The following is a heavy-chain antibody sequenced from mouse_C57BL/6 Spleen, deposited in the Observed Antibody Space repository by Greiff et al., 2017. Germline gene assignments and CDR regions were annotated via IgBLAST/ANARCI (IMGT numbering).Heavy chain of an antibody. Sequence: VQLQQSGAELARPGASVKLSCKASGYTFTSSGISWVKQRTGQGLEWIGEIYPRRGNTYYTEKFKGKATLTADKSSSTAYMELRSLTSEDSAVYFCARWGYYGSSYLYAMDYWGQGTAVTVSS. V-gene: IGHV1-81*01. D-gene: IGHD1-1*01. J-gene: IGHJ4*01. CDR1: GYTFTSSG. CDR3: ARWGYYGSSYLYAMDY. CDR2: IYPRRGNT.